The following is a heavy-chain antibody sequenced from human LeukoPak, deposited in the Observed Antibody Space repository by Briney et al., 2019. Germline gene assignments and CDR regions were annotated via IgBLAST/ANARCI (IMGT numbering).Heavy chain of an antibody. J-gene: IGHJ4*02. Sequence: GGSLRLSCAASGFTFSSYTMSWVRQAPGKGLEWVSAISGSGGSTYYADSVKGRFTISRDNSKNTLYLQMNSLRAEDTAVYYCAKDRFGVVNIDDYWGQGTLVTVSS. D-gene: IGHD3-3*01. CDR1: GFTFSSYT. CDR3: AKDRFGVVNIDDY. CDR2: ISGSGGST. V-gene: IGHV3-23*01.